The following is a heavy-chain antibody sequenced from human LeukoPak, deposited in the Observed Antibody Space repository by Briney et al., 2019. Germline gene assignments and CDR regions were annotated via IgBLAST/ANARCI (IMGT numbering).Heavy chain of an antibody. J-gene: IGHJ5*02. Sequence: PSETLSLTCAVYGGSFSGYYWSWIRQPPGKGLEWIGEINHSGSTNYNPSLKSRVTISVDTSKNQFSLKLSSVTAADTAVYYCARGRGQYYYDSSGYLDWFDPWGQGTLVTVSS. D-gene: IGHD3-22*01. CDR1: GGSFSGYY. CDR2: INHSGST. V-gene: IGHV4-34*01. CDR3: ARGRGQYYYDSSGYLDWFDP.